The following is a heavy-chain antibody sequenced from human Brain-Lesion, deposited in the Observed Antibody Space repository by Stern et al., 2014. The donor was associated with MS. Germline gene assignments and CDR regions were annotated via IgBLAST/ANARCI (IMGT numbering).Heavy chain of an antibody. CDR2: FDPEAGET. D-gene: IGHD3-3*01. Sequence: QVQLVQSGAEVKKPGASVKVSCTVSGYTLTELSMHWVRQAPGKGLEWMGGFDPEAGETIYAQKFQGRVTMSEDASTDTAYMELSSLRSEDTAVYYCATDRDDFRSGYSAPTKGYGLDVWGQGTTVTVTS. J-gene: IGHJ6*02. CDR1: GYTLTELS. CDR3: ATDRDDFRSGYSAPTKGYGLDV. V-gene: IGHV1-24*01.